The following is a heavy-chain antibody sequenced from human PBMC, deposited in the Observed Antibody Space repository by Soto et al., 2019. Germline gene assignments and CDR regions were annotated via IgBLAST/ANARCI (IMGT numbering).Heavy chain of an antibody. V-gene: IGHV1-18*01. J-gene: IGHJ4*02. CDR1: GYTFTSYG. CDR2: ISAYNGNT. D-gene: IGHD2-2*01. CDR3: ASSRFIYCSSTSCPFPFDY. Sequence: ASVKVSCKASGYTFTSYGISWVRQAPGQGLEWMGWISAYNGNTNYAQKLQGRVTMTTDTSTSTAYMELRSLRSDDTAVYYCASSRFIYCSSTSCPFPFDYWGQGTLVTVSS.